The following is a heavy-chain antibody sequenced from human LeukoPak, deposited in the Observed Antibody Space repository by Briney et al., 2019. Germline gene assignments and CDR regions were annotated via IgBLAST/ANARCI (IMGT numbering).Heavy chain of an antibody. CDR1: GFSVSNNH. D-gene: IGHD5-12*01. CDR2: IHTDGTT. CDR3: ARGYSGYDPFDY. V-gene: IGHV3-53*01. J-gene: IGHJ4*02. Sequence: GGSLRLSCAVSGFSVSNNHMSWVRQAPGXGPEWVSVIHTDGTTYYADSVQGRFTVSRHNSRNTLYLQMDSLRADDTAVYYCARGYSGYDPFDYWGQGTLVTVSS.